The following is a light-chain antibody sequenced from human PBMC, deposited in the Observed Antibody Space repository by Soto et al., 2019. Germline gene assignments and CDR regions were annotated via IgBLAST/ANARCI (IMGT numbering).Light chain of an antibody. V-gene: IGLV2-14*01. Sequence: HSALTQPASVSGSPGQSITISCTGTSSDVGGYNSVSWYQQHPGKVPKLVIYEVSNRPSGVSNRFSGSKSANTASLAISGLQAEDEADYYCSSYTSSRTWVFGGGTQLTVL. CDR1: SSDVGGYNS. J-gene: IGLJ3*02. CDR2: EVS. CDR3: SSYTSSRTWV.